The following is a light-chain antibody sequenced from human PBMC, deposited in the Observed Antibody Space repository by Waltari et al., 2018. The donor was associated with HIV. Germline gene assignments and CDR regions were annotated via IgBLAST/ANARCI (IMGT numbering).Light chain of an antibody. Sequence: DIVLTQSPGTLSLSPGERATLSCGASQTVTSNYLAWYQQRPGLAPTLLMYDASRRATGIPDGVSGGGSGTDFTLTINSLEPEDFAVYFCQQYGGSPLTFGGGTKVEI. CDR1: QTVTSNY. CDR2: DAS. J-gene: IGKJ4*01. V-gene: IGKV3D-20*01. CDR3: QQYGGSPLT.